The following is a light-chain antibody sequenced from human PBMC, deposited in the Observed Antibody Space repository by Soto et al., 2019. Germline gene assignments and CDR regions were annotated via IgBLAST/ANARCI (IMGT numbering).Light chain of an antibody. CDR3: QQRSNWAQT. V-gene: IGKV3-11*01. CDR2: DAS. Sequence: EIVLTQSPATLSLSPGESATLSCRASQSVSSYLAWYQQKPGQAPRLLIYDASNRATGIPARFSGSGSGTDFTLTISSLEPEDFAVYYCQQRSNWAQTFGQGTKVEIK. J-gene: IGKJ1*01. CDR1: QSVSSY.